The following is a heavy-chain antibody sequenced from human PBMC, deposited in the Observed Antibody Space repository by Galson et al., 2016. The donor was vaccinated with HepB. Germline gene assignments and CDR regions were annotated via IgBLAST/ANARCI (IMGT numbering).Heavy chain of an antibody. Sequence: SLRLSCAASGFTFGNYEMNWVRQAPGKGLEWISYISSNSGGGAIYYADSVQGRFTISRDNAKNSLSLQMNSLRAEDTAVYYCARGVGFYTWGQGTRVTVSS. CDR2: ISSNSGGGAI. J-gene: IGHJ4*02. CDR3: ARGVGFYT. D-gene: IGHD3-3*01. V-gene: IGHV3-48*03. CDR1: GFTFGNYE.